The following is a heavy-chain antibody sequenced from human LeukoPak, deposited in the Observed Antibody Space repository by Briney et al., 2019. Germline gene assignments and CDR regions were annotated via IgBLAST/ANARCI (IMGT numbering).Heavy chain of an antibody. D-gene: IGHD3-9*01. CDR1: GGSISSYY. CDR3: ARVSRGYYDILTGYQYYFDY. CDR2: IYYSGST. Sequence: SETLSLTCTVSGGSISSYYWSWIRQPPGKGLEWIGYIYYSGSTNYNPSLKSRVTISVDTSKSQFSLKLSSVTAADTAVYYCARVSRGYYDILTGYQYYFDYWGQGTLVTVSS. J-gene: IGHJ4*02. V-gene: IGHV4-59*01.